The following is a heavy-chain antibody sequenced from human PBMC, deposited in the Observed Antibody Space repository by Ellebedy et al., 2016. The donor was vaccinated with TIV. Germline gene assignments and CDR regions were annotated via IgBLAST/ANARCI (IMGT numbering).Heavy chain of an antibody. CDR3: ARTYYGSGTFYAIDY. D-gene: IGHD3-10*01. CDR1: GGSISSYY. V-gene: IGHV4-59*01. CDR2: IYYSGST. J-gene: IGHJ4*02. Sequence: SETLSLXXTVSGGSISSYYWSWIRQPPGKGLEWIGYIYYSGSTNYNPSLKSRVTISVDTSKNQFSLKLSSVTAADTAVYYCARTYYGSGTFYAIDYWGQGTLVTVSS.